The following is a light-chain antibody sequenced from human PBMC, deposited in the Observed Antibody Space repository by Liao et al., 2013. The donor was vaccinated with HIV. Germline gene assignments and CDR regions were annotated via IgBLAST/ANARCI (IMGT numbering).Light chain of an antibody. Sequence: SSELTQPPSVSVSPGQTASITCSGDTLGHKSPSWYQQRPGQPPVLVIYQGTKRPSGIPERMSGSKSGNTATLTISGTQAMDEADYYCQAWDSSTGDVAFGGGTKLTVL. CDR3: QAWDSSTGDVA. CDR1: TLGHKS. V-gene: IGLV3-1*01. J-gene: IGLJ2*01. CDR2: QGT.